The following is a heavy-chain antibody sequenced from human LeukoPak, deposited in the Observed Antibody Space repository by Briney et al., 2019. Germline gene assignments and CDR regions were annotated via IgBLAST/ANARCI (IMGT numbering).Heavy chain of an antibody. D-gene: IGHD6-19*01. CDR3: ARASLYSSGSKHYFDY. CDR2: IYHSGST. Sequence: SETLSLTCTVSGYSISSGYYWGWIRQPPGKGLEWIGSIYHSGSTYYNPSLKSRVTISVDTSKNQFSLKLSSVTAADTAVYCCARASLYSSGSKHYFDYWGQGTLVTVSS. J-gene: IGHJ4*02. V-gene: IGHV4-38-2*02. CDR1: GYSISSGYY.